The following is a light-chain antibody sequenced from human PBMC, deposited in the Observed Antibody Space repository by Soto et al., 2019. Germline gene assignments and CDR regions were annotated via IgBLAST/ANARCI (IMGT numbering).Light chain of an antibody. CDR1: QSISSW. CDR2: AAS. Sequence: DIQMTQSPSTLSASVGDRVTITCRASQSISSWLAWYQQKPGKAPKLLIYAASILQTGVPSRFSGSGSGTDFTLTISSLQPEDFATYYCQQSYSTRCTFGQGTKLEIK. J-gene: IGKJ2*02. V-gene: IGKV1-39*01. CDR3: QQSYSTRCT.